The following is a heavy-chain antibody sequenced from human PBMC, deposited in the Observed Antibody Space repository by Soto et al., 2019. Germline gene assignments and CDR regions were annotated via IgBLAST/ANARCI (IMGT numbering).Heavy chain of an antibody. Sequence: PSEPLSLPCTVSGGSISSGGYYWSWIRQHPGKGLEWIGYIYYSGSTYYNPSLKSRVTISVDTSKNQFSLKLSSVTAADTAVYYCARAYDSSGINWFDPWGQGTLVTVSS. CDR1: GGSISSGGYY. CDR3: ARAYDSSGINWFDP. CDR2: IYYSGST. J-gene: IGHJ5*02. D-gene: IGHD3-22*01. V-gene: IGHV4-31*03.